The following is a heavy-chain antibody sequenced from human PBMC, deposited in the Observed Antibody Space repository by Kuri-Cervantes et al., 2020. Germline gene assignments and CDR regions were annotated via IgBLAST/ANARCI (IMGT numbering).Heavy chain of an antibody. Sequence: SLKISCAASGFIFDDYAMHWVRQAPGEGLEWVSGISWNSGSIGYADSVKGRFTISRDNAKNSLFLQMNSLRPEDTAVYYCAREASYCDDYWGQGTLVTVSS. J-gene: IGHJ4*02. CDR1: GFIFDDYA. CDR2: ISWNSGSI. D-gene: IGHD1-26*01. V-gene: IGHV3-9*01. CDR3: AREASYCDDY.